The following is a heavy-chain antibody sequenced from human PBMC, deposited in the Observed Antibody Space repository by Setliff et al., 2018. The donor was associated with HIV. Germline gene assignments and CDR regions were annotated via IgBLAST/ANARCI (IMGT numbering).Heavy chain of an antibody. CDR1: GYTVTRYS. CDR2: IDPSGGST. Sequence: ASVKVSCKASGYTVTRYSMHWVRQAPGQGLEWMGIIDPSGGSTNYAQKFRGRVTMTRDTFTSTVYMELTSLRSEDTAMYYCAPVSSGWFDPWGQGTLVTVSS. V-gene: IGHV1-46*01. CDR3: APVSSGWFDP. J-gene: IGHJ5*02. D-gene: IGHD2-2*01.